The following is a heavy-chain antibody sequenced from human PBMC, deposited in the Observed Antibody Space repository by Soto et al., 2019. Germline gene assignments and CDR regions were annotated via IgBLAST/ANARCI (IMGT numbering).Heavy chain of an antibody. V-gene: IGHV1-46*04. D-gene: IGHD1-1*01. CDR2: INPSARSA. CDR1: GYTFTNYY. CDR3: ARDNSAANGVLDH. J-gene: IGHJ4*02. Sequence: ASVKVSCKASGYTFTNYYLHWVRQAPGQGLEWVGMINPSARSASYAQRLRGRLTMDRDTSTTTVYMELSRLTFEDTAVYFCARDNSAANGVLDHWGQGTLVTVSS.